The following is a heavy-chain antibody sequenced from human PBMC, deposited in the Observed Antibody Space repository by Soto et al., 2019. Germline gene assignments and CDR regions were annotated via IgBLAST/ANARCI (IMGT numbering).Heavy chain of an antibody. J-gene: IGHJ5*02. D-gene: IGHD4-17*01. CDR1: AGSFSGYY. Sequence: PSETLSLTCALYAGSFSGYYWSWIRQPPGKGLEWIGEINHSGSTNYNPSLKSRVTISVATSKNQSLVKLSYVTAADTAVYYCARGYGDYGPGNWFDPWGQGTLVTVPS. CDR2: INHSGST. CDR3: ARGYGDYGPGNWFDP. V-gene: IGHV4-34*01.